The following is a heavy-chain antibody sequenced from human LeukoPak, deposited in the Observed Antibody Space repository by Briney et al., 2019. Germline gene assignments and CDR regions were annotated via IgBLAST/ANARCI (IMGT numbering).Heavy chain of an antibody. J-gene: IGHJ4*02. CDR2: ISSSSSTI. CDR3: ARDQRRWLRVTLFDY. CDR1: GFTFSSYS. D-gene: IGHD5-12*01. Sequence: GGSLRLSCAASGFTFSSYSMNWVRQAPGKGLEWVSYISSSSSTIYYADSAKGRFTISRDNAKNSLYLQMNSLRAEDTAVYYCARDQRRWLRVTLFDYWGQGTLVTVSS. V-gene: IGHV3-48*01.